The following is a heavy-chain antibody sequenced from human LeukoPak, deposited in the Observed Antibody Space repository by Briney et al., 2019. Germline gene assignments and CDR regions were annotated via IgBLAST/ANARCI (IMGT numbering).Heavy chain of an antibody. CDR3: ARPSYYYGSGSYYKGRYYFDY. CDR1: GGSFSGYY. D-gene: IGHD3-10*01. CDR2: INHSGST. V-gene: IGHV4-34*01. J-gene: IGHJ4*02. Sequence: SETLSLTCAVYGGSFSGYYWSWIRQPPGKGLEWIGEINHSGSTKYNPSLKSGVTISVDPSKTQFSLKLISVTAADTAVYYCARPSYYYGSGSYYKGRYYFDYWGQGTLVTVSS.